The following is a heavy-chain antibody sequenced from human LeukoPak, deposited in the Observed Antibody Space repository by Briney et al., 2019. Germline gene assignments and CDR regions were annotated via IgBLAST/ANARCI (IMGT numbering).Heavy chain of an antibody. CDR1: GGSFSGYY. CDR3: ARDLAGSPLSTPYYYYYYGMDV. Sequence: SETLSLTCAVYGGSFSGYYWSWIRQPPGKGLEWIGEINHSGSTNYNPSLKSRVTISVDTSKNQFSLKLSSVTAADTAVYYRARDLAGSPLSTPYYYYYYGMDVWGQGTTVTVSS. CDR2: INHSGST. D-gene: IGHD3-10*01. J-gene: IGHJ6*02. V-gene: IGHV4-34*01.